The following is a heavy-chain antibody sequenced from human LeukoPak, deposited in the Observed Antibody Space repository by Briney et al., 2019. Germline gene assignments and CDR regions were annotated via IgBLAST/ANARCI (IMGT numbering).Heavy chain of an antibody. J-gene: IGHJ4*02. CDR2: IYYSGST. CDR3: ARAPYYYDSSGYYYVFDY. CDR1: GGSIGSYY. V-gene: IGHV4-59*01. D-gene: IGHD3-22*01. Sequence: PSETLSLTCTVSGGSIGSYYWSWIRQPPGKGLEWIGYIYYSGSTNYNPTLKSRVTISVDTSKNQFSLKLSSVTAADTAVYYCARAPYYYDSSGYYYVFDYWGQGTLVTVSS.